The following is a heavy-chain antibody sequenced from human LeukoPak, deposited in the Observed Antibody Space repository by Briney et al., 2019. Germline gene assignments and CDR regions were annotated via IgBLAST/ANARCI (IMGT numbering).Heavy chain of an antibody. Sequence: ASVKVSCKASGYTFTSYGISRVRQAPGQGLEWMGWISAYNGNTNYAQKLQGRVTMTTDTSTSTAYMELSSLRSEDTAVYYCARARYSPVQGFDYWGQGTLVTVSS. V-gene: IGHV1-18*01. D-gene: IGHD5-18*01. CDR2: ISAYNGNT. J-gene: IGHJ4*02. CDR3: ARARYSPVQGFDY. CDR1: GYTFTSYG.